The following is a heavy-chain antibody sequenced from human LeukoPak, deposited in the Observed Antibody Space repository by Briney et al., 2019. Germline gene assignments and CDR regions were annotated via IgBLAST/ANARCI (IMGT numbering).Heavy chain of an antibody. J-gene: IGHJ4*02. CDR1: GFTFSTHG. Sequence: PGRSLRLSCAASGFTFSTHGMHWVRQAPGKGLEWVAVISYDGSNKYYADSVKGRFTISRDNSKNTLYLQMNSLRAEDTAVYYCARVRYCSDGSCSPLDYWGQGTLVTVSS. D-gene: IGHD2-15*01. CDR2: ISYDGSNK. CDR3: ARVRYCSDGSCSPLDY. V-gene: IGHV3-33*05.